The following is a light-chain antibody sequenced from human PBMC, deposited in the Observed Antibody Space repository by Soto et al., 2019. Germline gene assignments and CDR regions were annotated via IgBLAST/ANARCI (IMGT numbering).Light chain of an antibody. V-gene: IGLV2-23*01. J-gene: IGLJ1*01. CDR1: SSDVGSYNL. CDR2: EGG. CDR3: CSYAGSSTYV. Sequence: QSVLTQPASVSGSPGQLITISCTGTSSDVGSYNLVSWYQQHPGKAPKLMIYEGGKRPSGVSDRFSGSKSGNTASLTISGLQAEDDADYYCCSYAGSSTYVFGTGTKVTVL.